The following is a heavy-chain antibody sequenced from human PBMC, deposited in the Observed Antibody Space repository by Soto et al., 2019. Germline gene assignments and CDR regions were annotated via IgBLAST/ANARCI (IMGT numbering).Heavy chain of an antibody. D-gene: IGHD4-17*01. J-gene: IGHJ4*02. V-gene: IGHV3-21*01. CDR3: AREGSVYGIIFDY. CDR1: GFTFSSYS. Sequence: GGSLRLSCAASGFTFSSYSMNWVRQAPWKGLEWVSSISSSSSYIYYADSVKGRFTISRDNAKNSLYLQMNSLRAEDTAVYYCAREGSVYGIIFDYWGQGTLVTVSS. CDR2: ISSSSSYI.